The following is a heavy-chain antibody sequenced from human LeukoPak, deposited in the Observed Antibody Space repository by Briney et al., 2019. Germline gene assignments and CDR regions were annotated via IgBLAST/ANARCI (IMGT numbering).Heavy chain of an antibody. J-gene: IGHJ4*02. V-gene: IGHV3-30*02. CDR1: GFTLSSYG. CDR3: AKEHCRDLRDFWSGYFNY. CDR2: IRYDGSNK. D-gene: IGHD3-3*01. Sequence: GGSLRLSCAASGFTLSSYGVHSVRQAPGKGLEWVTFIRYDGSNKYYADSVKGRFTITRDNSKNTLYLQMNSLRAEDTAVYYCAKEHCRDLRDFWSGYFNYWGQGTLVTVSS.